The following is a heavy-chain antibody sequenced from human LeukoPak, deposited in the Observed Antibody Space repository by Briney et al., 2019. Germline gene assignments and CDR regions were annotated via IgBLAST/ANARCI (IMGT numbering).Heavy chain of an antibody. CDR1: GFTFSSYA. CDR3: ARLREYGPLQRPMVRGVRLNWFDP. CDR2: IYYSGST. D-gene: IGHD3-10*01. J-gene: IGHJ5*02. Sequence: PGGSLRLSCAASGFTFSSYAMSWIRQPPGKGLEWIGYIYYSGSTNYNPSLKSRVTISVDTSKNQFSLKLSSVTAADTAVYYCARLREYGPLQRPMVRGVRLNWFDPWGQGTLVTVSS. V-gene: IGHV4-59*08.